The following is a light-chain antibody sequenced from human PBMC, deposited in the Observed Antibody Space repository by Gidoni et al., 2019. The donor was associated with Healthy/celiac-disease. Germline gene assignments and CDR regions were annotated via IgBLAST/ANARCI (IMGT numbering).Light chain of an antibody. CDR3: QQYDNLPFT. CDR1: QDISNY. V-gene: IGKV1-33*01. Sequence: DIKMTQSASSLSASVGDSVTITCQSSQDISNYLNLYHQKPGQAPKLLIYDAYNLETGVPSMVSGSGSGTDFTFPSSSLQPEDIATYYCQQYDNLPFTVGPXTKVESK. J-gene: IGKJ3*01. CDR2: DAY.